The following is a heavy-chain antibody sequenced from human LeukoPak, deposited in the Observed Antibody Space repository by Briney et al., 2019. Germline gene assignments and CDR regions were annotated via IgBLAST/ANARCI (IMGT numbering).Heavy chain of an antibody. D-gene: IGHD5-12*01. CDR1: GGSISNGGYY. Sequence: SQTLSLTCTVSGGSISNGGYYWSWLRQHPGKGLEWIGYIYYSGSTYYNPSLKSRVTISVDTSKNQFSLKLSSVTAADTAVYYCARFANSGYDRTLDYWGQGTLVTVSS. V-gene: IGHV4-31*03. J-gene: IGHJ4*02. CDR2: IYYSGST. CDR3: ARFANSGYDRTLDY.